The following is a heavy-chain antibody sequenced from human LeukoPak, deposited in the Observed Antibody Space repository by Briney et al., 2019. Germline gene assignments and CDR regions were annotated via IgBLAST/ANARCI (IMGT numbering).Heavy chain of an antibody. CDR2: IIPIFGTA. D-gene: IGHD3-22*01. J-gene: IGHJ4*02. Sequence: SVKVSCKASGGTFSSYAISWVRQAPGQGLEWMGGIIPIFGTANYAQKFQGRVTITADKSTSTAYMELSSLRSEDMALYYCAKGGYYYDSSGLDYWGQGTLVTVSS. V-gene: IGHV1-69*06. CDR3: AKGGYYYDSSGLDY. CDR1: GGTFSSYA.